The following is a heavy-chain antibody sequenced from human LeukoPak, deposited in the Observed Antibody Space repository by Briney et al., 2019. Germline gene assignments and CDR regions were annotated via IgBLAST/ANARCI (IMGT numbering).Heavy chain of an antibody. CDR2: ISGSGGST. J-gene: IGHJ4*02. CDR3: AKGSGDFWSGYYAY. CDR1: GLTFSSYA. Sequence: GGSLRLSCAASGLTFSSYAMSWVRQAPGRGLEWVSAISGSGGSTYYADSVKGRFTISRDNSKNTLYLQMNSLRAEDTAVYYCAKGSGDFWSGYYAYWGQGTLVTVSS. V-gene: IGHV3-23*01. D-gene: IGHD3-3*01.